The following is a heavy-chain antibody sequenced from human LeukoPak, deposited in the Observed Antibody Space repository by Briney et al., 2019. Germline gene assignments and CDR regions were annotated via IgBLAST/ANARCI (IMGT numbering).Heavy chain of an antibody. J-gene: IGHJ4*02. CDR1: GFTFDDYA. V-gene: IGHV3-9*01. CDR2: ISWNSGSI. CDR3: AKDALGFVVTPTFDY. D-gene: IGHD4-23*01. Sequence: GGSLRLSCAASGFTFDDYAMRWVRQPPGKGLEWVSGISWNSGSIGYADSVKGRFTISRDNAKNSLYLQMNSLRAEDTALYYCAKDALGFVVTPTFDYWGQGTLVVVSS.